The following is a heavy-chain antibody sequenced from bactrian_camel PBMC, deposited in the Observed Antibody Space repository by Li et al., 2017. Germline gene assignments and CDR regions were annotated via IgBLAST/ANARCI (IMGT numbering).Heavy chain of an antibody. Sequence: HVQLVESGGGSVQAGGSLRLSCAASPDTFTMYRTSWFRQAPGSQRETVATVDSNGVTKLADSVKGRFTISKDNAANTLYLQMNSLKPEDTAMYYCAAHESMVTATPLLALAFGYWGQVTQVTVS. D-gene: IGHD2*01. CDR3: AAHESMVTATPLLALAFGY. CDR1: PDTFTMYR. CDR2: VDSNGVT. V-gene: IGHV3S53*01. J-gene: IGHJ6*01.